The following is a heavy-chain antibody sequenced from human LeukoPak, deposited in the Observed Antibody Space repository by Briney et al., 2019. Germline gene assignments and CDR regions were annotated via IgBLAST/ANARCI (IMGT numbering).Heavy chain of an antibody. D-gene: IGHD3-22*01. CDR3: AKGRSGYYSGVDY. CDR1: GFTFDDYA. V-gene: IGHV3-9*01. CDR2: ISWNSGSI. J-gene: IGHJ4*02. Sequence: GGSLRLSCAASGFTFDDYAMHWVRQAPGKGLEWVSGISWNSGSIGYADSVKGRFTISRDNAKNSLYLQMNSLRAEDTALYYCAKGRSGYYSGVDYWGQGTLVTVSS.